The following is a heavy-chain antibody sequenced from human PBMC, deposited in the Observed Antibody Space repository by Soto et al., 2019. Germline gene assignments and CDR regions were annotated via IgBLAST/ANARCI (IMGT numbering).Heavy chain of an antibody. Sequence: ASVKACCKASGDTFTSNYMHWVRQAPGQGLEWMGIINPSGGSTSYAQKFQGRVTMTRDTFTSTVYMELSSLRSEDTAVYYCAREYYGGNSVLGYWGQGTLVTVSS. D-gene: IGHD4-17*01. CDR2: INPSGGST. V-gene: IGHV1-46*01. J-gene: IGHJ4*02. CDR3: AREYYGGNSVLGY. CDR1: GDTFTSNY.